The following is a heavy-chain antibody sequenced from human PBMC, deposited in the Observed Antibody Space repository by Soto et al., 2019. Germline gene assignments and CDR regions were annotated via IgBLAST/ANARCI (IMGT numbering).Heavy chain of an antibody. V-gene: IGHV3-23*01. Sequence: GGSLRLSCAASGFTFSSYAMSWVRQTPGKGLEWVSTLSGSGGTTYYADSVKGQFTISRDNSKSTLYLQMNSLRAEDMAVYYCAKGDYGGNSHTFDIWGQGTMVTVSS. CDR3: AKGDYGGNSHTFDI. CDR2: LSGSGGTT. J-gene: IGHJ3*02. CDR1: GFTFSSYA. D-gene: IGHD4-17*01.